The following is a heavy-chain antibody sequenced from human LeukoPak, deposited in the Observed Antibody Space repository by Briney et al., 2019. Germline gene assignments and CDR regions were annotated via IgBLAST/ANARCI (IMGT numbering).Heavy chain of an antibody. J-gene: IGHJ4*02. Sequence: SETLSLTCTVSGGSISRYYWSRIRQSPGKGLEWIGYIYYSGSTDYNPSLKSRVTISIDTSKNQFSLKLTSVTAADTAVYYCAAYPFFDFWGQGILVTVSS. CDR1: GGSISRYY. CDR3: AAYPFFDF. V-gene: IGHV4-59*01. CDR2: IYYSGST.